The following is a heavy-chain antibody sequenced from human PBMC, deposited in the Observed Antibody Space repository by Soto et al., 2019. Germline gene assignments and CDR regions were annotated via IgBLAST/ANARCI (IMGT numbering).Heavy chain of an antibody. D-gene: IGHD2-21*02. V-gene: IGHV1-18*01. J-gene: IGHJ5*02. CDR2: ISAYNGNT. CDR3: ARDQAPGCGGDCYPYNWFDP. CDR1: GYTFTSYG. Sequence: QVQLVQSGAEVKKPGASVKVSCKASGYTFTSYGISWVRQAPGQGLEWMGWISAYNGNTNYAQKRQGRVTMTTDTSTSTAYMELRSLRSDDTAVYYCARDQAPGCGGDCYPYNWFDPWGQGTLVTVSS.